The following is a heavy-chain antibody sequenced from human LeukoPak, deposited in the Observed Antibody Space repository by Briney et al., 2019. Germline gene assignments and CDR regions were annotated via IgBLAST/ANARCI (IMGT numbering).Heavy chain of an antibody. Sequence: SQTLSLTCTVSGGSISSGGYYWSWIRQHPGKGLEWIGYIYYSGSTYYNPSLKSRVTISVDTSKDQFSLKLSSVTAADTAVYYCARDSTVTHFDPWGQGTLVTVSS. CDR1: GGSISSGGYY. CDR3: ARDSTVTHFDP. V-gene: IGHV4-31*03. CDR2: IYYSGST. J-gene: IGHJ5*02. D-gene: IGHD4-17*01.